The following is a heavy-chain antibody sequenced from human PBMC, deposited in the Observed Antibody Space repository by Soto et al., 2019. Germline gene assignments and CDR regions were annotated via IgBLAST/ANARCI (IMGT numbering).Heavy chain of an antibody. J-gene: IGHJ4*02. CDR3: ASHYDYVWGSYRPSHYFDY. CDR1: GFTFSSYA. V-gene: IGHV3-30-3*01. Sequence: PGGSLRLSCAASGFTFSSYAMHWVRQAPGKGLEWVAVISYDGSNKYYADSVKGRFTISRDNSKNTLYLQMNSLRAEDTAVYYCASHYDYVWGSYRPSHYFDYWGQGTLVTVSS. CDR2: ISYDGSNK. D-gene: IGHD3-16*02.